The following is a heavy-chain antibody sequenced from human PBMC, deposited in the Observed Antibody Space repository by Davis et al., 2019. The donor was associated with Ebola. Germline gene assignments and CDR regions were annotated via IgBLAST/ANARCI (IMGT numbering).Heavy chain of an antibody. J-gene: IGHJ5*02. CDR2: INHSGST. Sequence: SQTPSLTRAVYGGSFSGYYWSWIRQPPGKGLEWIGEINHSGSTNYNPSLKSRVTMSVDMSKNQFSLTLTSVSAADTAVYYCARTTLTSISDAGLGYNFFAPWGQGTLVTVSS. D-gene: IGHD2-21*02. CDR3: ARTTLTSISDAGLGYNFFAP. CDR1: GGSFSGYY. V-gene: IGHV4-34*01.